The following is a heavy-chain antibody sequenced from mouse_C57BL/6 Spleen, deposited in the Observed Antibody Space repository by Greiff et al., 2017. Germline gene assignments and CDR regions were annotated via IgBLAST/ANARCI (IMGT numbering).Heavy chain of an antibody. V-gene: IGHV1-53*01. CDR1: GYTFPSYW. Sequence: LQQPGTELVKPGASVKLSCKASGYTFPSYWMHWVKQRPGQGLEWIGNINPSNGGTNYNEKFKSKATLTVDKSSSTAYMQLSSLTSEDSAVYYCAREDWAHYYAMDYGGQGTSVTVSS. D-gene: IGHD4-1*01. J-gene: IGHJ4*01. CDR3: AREDWAHYYAMDY. CDR2: INPSNGGT.